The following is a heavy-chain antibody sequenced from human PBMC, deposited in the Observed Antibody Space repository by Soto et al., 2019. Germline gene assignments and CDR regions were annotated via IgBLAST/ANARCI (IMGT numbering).Heavy chain of an antibody. CDR2: INAGNGNT. CDR3: ARAVAVPADFDY. Sequence: GASVKVSCKASGSTFTSHYMHWVRQAPGQGLEWMGWINAGNGNTKYSQKFQGRVTITRDTSASTAYMELSSLRSEDTAVYYCARAVAVPADFDYWGQGTLVTVSS. V-gene: IGHV1-3*01. J-gene: IGHJ4*02. CDR1: GSTFTSHY. D-gene: IGHD6-19*01.